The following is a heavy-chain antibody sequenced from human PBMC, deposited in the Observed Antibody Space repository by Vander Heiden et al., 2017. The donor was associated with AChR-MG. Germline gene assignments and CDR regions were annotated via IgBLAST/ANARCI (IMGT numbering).Heavy chain of an antibody. V-gene: IGHV3-73*02. CDR1: GCTFSGSA. CDR2: IRSKANSYAT. Sequence: EVQLVESGGGLVQPGGSLKLACAASGCTFSGSAMHWVRQASGKGLEWVGRIRSKANSYATAYAASVKGRFTISRDDSKNTAYLQMNSLKTEDTAVYYCYSNPQGVHYYYGMDVWGQGTTVTVSS. CDR3: YSNPQGVHYYYGMDV. D-gene: IGHD4-4*01. J-gene: IGHJ6*02.